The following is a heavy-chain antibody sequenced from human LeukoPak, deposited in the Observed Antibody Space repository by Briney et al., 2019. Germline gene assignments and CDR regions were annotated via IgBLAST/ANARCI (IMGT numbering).Heavy chain of an antibody. CDR1: GYTFSDYY. Sequence: ASVKVSCKASGYTFSDYYIHWVRQAPGQGLEWMGWINANSGDTSYAQKFQGRVTMTRDRSINTAYMELSRLRSDDTAAYWCARDAISRGIIDYWGQGTLVTVSS. V-gene: IGHV1-2*02. D-gene: IGHD3-10*01. J-gene: IGHJ4*02. CDR2: INANSGDT. CDR3: ARDAISRGIIDY.